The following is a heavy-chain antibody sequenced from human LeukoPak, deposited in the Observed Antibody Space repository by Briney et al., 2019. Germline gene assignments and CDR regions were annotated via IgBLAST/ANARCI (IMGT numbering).Heavy chain of an antibody. CDR2: MNPNSGNT. D-gene: IGHD6-13*01. CDR3: ARDPSSSWFKNAFDI. J-gene: IGHJ3*02. CDR1: GYTFTSYD. Sequence: GASVKVSCKASGYTFTSYDINWVRQATGQGLEWMGWMNPNSGNTGYAQKFQGRVTITRNTSISTAYMELSSLRSEDTAVYYCARDPSSSWFKNAFDIWGQGTMVTVSS. V-gene: IGHV1-8*03.